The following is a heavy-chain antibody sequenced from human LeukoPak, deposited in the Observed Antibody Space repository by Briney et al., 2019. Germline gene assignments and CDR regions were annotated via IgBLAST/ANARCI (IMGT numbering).Heavy chain of an antibody. D-gene: IGHD5-12*01. Sequence: GGSLRLSCAASGFTFSSYAMSWVRQAPGKGLEWVSAISGSGGSTYYADSVKGRFTISRDNSKNTLCLQMNSLRAEDTAVYYCATYSGYDSLDYWGQGTLVTVSS. J-gene: IGHJ4*02. V-gene: IGHV3-23*01. CDR1: GFTFSSYA. CDR3: ATYSGYDSLDY. CDR2: ISGSGGST.